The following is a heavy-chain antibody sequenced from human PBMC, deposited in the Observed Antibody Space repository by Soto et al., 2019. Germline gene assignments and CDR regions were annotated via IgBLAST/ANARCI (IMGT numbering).Heavy chain of an antibody. CDR3: ARPHFSSSYYFDY. V-gene: IGHV3-23*01. J-gene: IGHJ4*02. CDR2: ISNSGGST. CDR1: GFTFSSYA. Sequence: SGFTFSSYAMSWVRQAPGKGLEWVSAISNSGGSTYYADSVKGRFTISRDNSKNTLSFQMSSLRSEDTAVYYCARPHFSSSYYFDYWGQGTLVTVSS. D-gene: IGHD6-13*01.